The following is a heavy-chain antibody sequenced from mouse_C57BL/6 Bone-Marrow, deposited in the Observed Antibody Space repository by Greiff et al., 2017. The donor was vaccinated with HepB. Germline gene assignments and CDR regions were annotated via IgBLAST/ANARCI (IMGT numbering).Heavy chain of an antibody. CDR2: IYPGSGNT. Sequence: QVQLQQSGPELVKPGASVKISCKASGYSFTSYYIHWVKQRPGQGLEWIGWIYPGSGNTKYNEKFKGKATLTADTSSSTAYMQLSSLTSEDSAVYYCARSCYYYGSSYGYWGQGTTLTVSS. V-gene: IGHV1-66*01. D-gene: IGHD1-1*01. J-gene: IGHJ2*01. CDR1: GYSFTSYY. CDR3: ARSCYYYGSSYGY.